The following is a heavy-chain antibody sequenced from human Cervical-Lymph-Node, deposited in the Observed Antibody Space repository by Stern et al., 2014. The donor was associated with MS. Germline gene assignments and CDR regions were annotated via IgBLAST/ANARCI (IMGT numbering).Heavy chain of an antibody. D-gene: IGHD5-12*01. V-gene: IGHV3-30*01. CDR2: ISYGGSDK. CDR3: ARGGAVATSDYYFDY. CDR1: GFTFSYHA. Sequence: VHLVESGGGLVKPGGSLRLSCAASGFTFSYHAMHWVRQAPGKGLEWVAVISYGGSDKNDADSVKGRFTISRDNSRNTLYLQMNSLRVDDTAVYYCARGGAVATSDYYFDYWGQGILVTVSS. J-gene: IGHJ4*02.